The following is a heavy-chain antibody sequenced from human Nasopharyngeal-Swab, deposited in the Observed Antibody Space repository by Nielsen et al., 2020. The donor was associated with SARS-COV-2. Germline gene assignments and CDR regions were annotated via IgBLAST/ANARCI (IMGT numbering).Heavy chain of an antibody. D-gene: IGHD3-22*01. V-gene: IGHV3-49*04. CDR1: GFTFGDYA. J-gene: IGHJ4*02. Sequence: GGSLRLSCTASGFTFGDYAMSWVRQAPGKGLEWVGFIRSKAYGGTTEYAASVKGRFTISRDDSKSIAYLQMNSLKTEDTAVYYCTRGAPVVITFDYWGQGTLVTVSS. CDR3: TRGAPVVITFDY. CDR2: IRSKAYGGTT.